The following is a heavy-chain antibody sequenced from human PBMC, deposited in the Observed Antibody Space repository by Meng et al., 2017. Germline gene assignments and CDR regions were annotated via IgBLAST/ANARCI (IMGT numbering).Heavy chain of an antibody. CDR2: IYYSGST. CDR3: ARSFSLTGYYRGLFFDY. CDR1: GGSISSYY. V-gene: IGHV4-59*01. D-gene: IGHD3-9*01. J-gene: IGHJ4*02. Sequence: SQTLSLTCTVSGGSISSYYWSWIRQPPGKGLEWIGYIYYSGSTNYNPSFKSRFTISVDTSKNQFSLKLSSVTAADTAVYYCARSFSLTGYYRGLFFDYWGQGTLVTVSS.